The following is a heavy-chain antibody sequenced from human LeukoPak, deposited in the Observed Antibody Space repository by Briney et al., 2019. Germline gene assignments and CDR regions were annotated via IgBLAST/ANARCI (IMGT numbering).Heavy chain of an antibody. D-gene: IGHD3-22*01. V-gene: IGHV1-69*04. CDR3: AREQDSSGYYSRFDY. CDR1: GGTFSSYA. Sequence: GASVKVSCKASGGTFSSYAISWVRQAPGRGLEWMGRIIPILGIANYAQKFQGRVTITADKSTSTAYMELSSLRSEDTAVYYCAREQDSSGYYSRFDYWGQGTLVTVSS. J-gene: IGHJ4*02. CDR2: IIPILGIA.